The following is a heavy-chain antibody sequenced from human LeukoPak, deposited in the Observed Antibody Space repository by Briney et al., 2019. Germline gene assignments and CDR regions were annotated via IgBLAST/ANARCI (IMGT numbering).Heavy chain of an antibody. D-gene: IGHD4-17*01. CDR3: ARDREYGDYFDY. Sequence: SETLSLTCTVSGYSISSGYYWGWIRQPPGKGLEWIGSFYDSGNTYYNPSLKSRVTISVDTSKNQFSLKVRSVTAADTAVYYCARDREYGDYFDYWGQGTLVTVSS. CDR1: GYSISSGYY. V-gene: IGHV4-38-2*02. CDR2: FYDSGNT. J-gene: IGHJ4*02.